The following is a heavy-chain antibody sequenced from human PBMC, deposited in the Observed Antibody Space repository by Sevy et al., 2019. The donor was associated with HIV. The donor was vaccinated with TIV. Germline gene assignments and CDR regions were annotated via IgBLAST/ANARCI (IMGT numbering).Heavy chain of an antibody. D-gene: IGHD6-19*01. Sequence: GSLRLSCAASGFTFSSYGMHWVRQAPGKGLEWVAVISYDGSNKYYADSVKGRFTISRDNSKNTLYLQMNSLRAEDTAVYYCAKGGYSSGWSHFDYWGQGTLVTVSS. CDR1: GFTFSSYG. CDR3: AKGGYSSGWSHFDY. V-gene: IGHV3-30*18. CDR2: ISYDGSNK. J-gene: IGHJ4*02.